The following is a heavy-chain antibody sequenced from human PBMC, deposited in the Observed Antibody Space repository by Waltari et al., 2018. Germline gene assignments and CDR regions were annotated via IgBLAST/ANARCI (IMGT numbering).Heavy chain of an antibody. CDR2: VMPSVGTA. J-gene: IGHJ6*03. Sequence: QVQLVQSGAEVKKPGSSVKVSCKASGGTFSSYAISWVRQAPGQGLEWVGGGTGGVMPSVGTANCAQEVQGRVTVTADESTSTAYKGLSSLGSEDTAVYYCARVPYLRVAGGYYYYYMDVWGKGTTVTVSS. D-gene: IGHD1-26*01. V-gene: IGHV1-69*01. CDR3: ARVPYLRVAGGYYYYYMDV. CDR1: GGTFSSYA.